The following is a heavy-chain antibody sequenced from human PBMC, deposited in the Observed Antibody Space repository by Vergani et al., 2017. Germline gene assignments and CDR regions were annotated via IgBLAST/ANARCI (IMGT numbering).Heavy chain of an antibody. CDR3: ARDLYGEHFFDY. Sequence: QLQLQESGPGLVKPSETLSLTCTVSGGSISSSSYYWGWIRQPPGKGLEWIGSIYYSGSTYYNPSLKSRVTISVDTSKNQFSLKLSSVTAADTAVYYCARDLYGEHFFDYWGQGTLVTVSS. D-gene: IGHD4-17*01. V-gene: IGHV4-39*07. CDR1: GGSISSSSYY. CDR2: IYYSGST. J-gene: IGHJ4*02.